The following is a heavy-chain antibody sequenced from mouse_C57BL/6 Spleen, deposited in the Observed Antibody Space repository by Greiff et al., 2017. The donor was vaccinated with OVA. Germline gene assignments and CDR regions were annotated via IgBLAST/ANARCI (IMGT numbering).Heavy chain of an antibody. D-gene: IGHD1-1*01. J-gene: IGHJ4*01. Sequence: LVESVAELVRPGASVKLSCTASGFNIKNTYMHWVKQRPEQGLEWIGRIDPANGNTKYAPKFQGKATITADTSSNTAYLQLSSLTSEDTAIYYCARGSSYPYYAMDYWGQGTSVTVSS. CDR2: IDPANGNT. V-gene: IGHV14-3*01. CDR3: ARGSSYPYYAMDY. CDR1: GFNIKNTY.